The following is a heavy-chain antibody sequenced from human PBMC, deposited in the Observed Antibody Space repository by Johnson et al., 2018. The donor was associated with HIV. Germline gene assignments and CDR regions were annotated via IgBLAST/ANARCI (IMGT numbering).Heavy chain of an antibody. D-gene: IGHD3/OR15-3a*01. J-gene: IGHJ3*02. CDR1: GFTFSNAW. V-gene: IGHV3-30*02. CDR3: AKGFFELDDAFDI. Sequence: QVQLVESGGGLVKPGGSLRLSCAASGFTFSNAWMSWVRQAPGKGLEWVAFIWHDGRDVYYADSVKGRFTISRDNSKNTLYLQMNSLRAEDTAVYYCAKGFFELDDAFDIWGQGTMVSVSS. CDR2: IWHDGRDV.